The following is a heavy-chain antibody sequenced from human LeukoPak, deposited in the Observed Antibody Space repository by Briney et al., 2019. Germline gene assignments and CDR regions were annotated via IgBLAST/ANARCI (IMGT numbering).Heavy chain of an antibody. CDR3: ARRLTQYDCFDP. D-gene: IGHD2-2*01. Sequence: SQTLSLTCAISGDSVSTNSAAWNWIRQSPSRGLEWLGRTYYRSTWYNDYAVSVRGRITVNPDTSKNQFSLHLNSVTPEDTAVYYCARRLTQYDCFDPWGQGILVTVSS. J-gene: IGHJ5*02. V-gene: IGHV6-1*01. CDR1: GDSVSTNSAA. CDR2: TYYRSTWYN.